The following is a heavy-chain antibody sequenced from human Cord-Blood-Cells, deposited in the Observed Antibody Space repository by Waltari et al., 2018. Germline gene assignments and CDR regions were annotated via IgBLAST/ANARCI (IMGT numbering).Heavy chain of an antibody. CDR3: ARQRSYYDILTGYYAFDI. V-gene: IGHV4-39*01. D-gene: IGHD3-9*01. CDR2: IYYSGST. CDR1: GGSISSSSYY. J-gene: IGHJ3*02. Sequence: QLQLQESGPGLVKPLETLSLTCTVSGGSISSSSYYWGWIRQPPGKGLEWIGSIYYSGSTYYNPSLKSRVTISVDTSKNQFSLKLSSVTAADTAVYYCARQRSYYDILTGYYAFDIWGQGTMVTVSS.